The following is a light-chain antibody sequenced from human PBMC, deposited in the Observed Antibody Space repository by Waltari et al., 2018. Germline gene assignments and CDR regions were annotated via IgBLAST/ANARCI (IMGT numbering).Light chain of an antibody. Sequence: QSALTQPPSASGSPGQSVTISCTGASGDRGFNSVSWYQQHPGKAPKIIIFGVTKRPSGVPDRFSGSKSGNTASLTVSGLQVEDEAHYYCSLSGGINNFVVFGGGTKLTVL. J-gene: IGLJ2*01. CDR1: SGDRGFNS. CDR2: GVT. V-gene: IGLV2-8*01. CDR3: SLSGGINNFVV.